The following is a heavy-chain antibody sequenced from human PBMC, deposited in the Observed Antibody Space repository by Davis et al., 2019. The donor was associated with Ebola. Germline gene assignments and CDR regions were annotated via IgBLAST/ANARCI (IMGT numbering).Heavy chain of an antibody. CDR2: ISYDGSNK. Sequence: SLKISCAASGFTFSSYGMHWVRQAPGKGLEWVAVISYDGSNKYYADSEKGRFTISRDNSKNTLYLQMNSLRAEDTAVYYCAKDNDFPYFYCYMDVWGKGTTVTVSS. V-gene: IGHV3-30*18. D-gene: IGHD3-3*01. CDR1: GFTFSSYG. CDR3: AKDNDFPYFYCYMDV. J-gene: IGHJ6*03.